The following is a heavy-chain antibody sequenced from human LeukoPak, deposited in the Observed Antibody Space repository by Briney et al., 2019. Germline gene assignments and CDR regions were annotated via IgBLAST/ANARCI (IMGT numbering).Heavy chain of an antibody. CDR3: AREERVGATGKVYYYYGMDV. CDR1: GDSVSSNSAA. Sequence: SQTLSLTCAISGDSVSSNSAAWNWIRQSPSRGLEWLGRTYYRSKWYNDYAVSVKSRITINPDTSKNQFSLQLNSVTPEDTAVYYCAREERVGATGKVYYYYGMDVWGQGTTVTVSS. V-gene: IGHV6-1*01. J-gene: IGHJ6*02. D-gene: IGHD1-26*01. CDR2: TYYRSKWYN.